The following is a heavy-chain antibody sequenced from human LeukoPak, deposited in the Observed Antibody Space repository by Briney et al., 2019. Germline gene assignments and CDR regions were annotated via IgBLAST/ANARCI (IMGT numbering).Heavy chain of an antibody. J-gene: IGHJ4*02. Sequence: ASVKVSXKASGYTFTSYGISWVRQAPGQGLEWMGWISAYNGNTNYAQKLQGRATMTTDTSTSTAYMELRSLRSDDTAVYYCARVGGEWELLPFDYWGQGTLVTVSS. D-gene: IGHD1-26*01. V-gene: IGHV1-18*01. CDR1: GYTFTSYG. CDR2: ISAYNGNT. CDR3: ARVGGEWELLPFDY.